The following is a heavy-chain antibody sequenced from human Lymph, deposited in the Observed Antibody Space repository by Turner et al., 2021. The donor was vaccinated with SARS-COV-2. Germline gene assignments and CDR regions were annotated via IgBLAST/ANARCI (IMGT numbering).Heavy chain of an antibody. CDR2: INPSGDST. V-gene: IGHV1-46*01. J-gene: IGHJ4*02. CDR3: ARVGPGGFDY. CDR1: GYTFTSYY. Sequence: QVQLVQSGAEVKKPGAAVKVSCKASGYTFTSYYMHWVRQAPGQGLEWMGIINPSGDSTSYAQKFQGRVTMTRDTSTSTVYMELSSLRSEDTAVYYCARVGPGGFDYWAREPRSPSPQ. D-gene: IGHD2-15*01.